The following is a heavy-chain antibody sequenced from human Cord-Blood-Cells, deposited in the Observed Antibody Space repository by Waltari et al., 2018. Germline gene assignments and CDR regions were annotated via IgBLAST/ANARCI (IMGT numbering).Heavy chain of an antibody. CDR1: GFTFSYYY. CDR3: ARDVDSSSYYFDY. V-gene: IGHV3-11*04. J-gene: IGHJ4*02. CDR2: ISSSGSTI. Sequence: QVQLVESGGGLVKPGGSLRLSCAASGFTFSYYYINWIRQAPGKGLEWVSYISSSGSTIYYADSVKGRFTISRDNAKNSLYLQMNSLRAEDTAVYYCARDVDSSSYYFDYWGQGTLVTVSS. D-gene: IGHD6-6*01.